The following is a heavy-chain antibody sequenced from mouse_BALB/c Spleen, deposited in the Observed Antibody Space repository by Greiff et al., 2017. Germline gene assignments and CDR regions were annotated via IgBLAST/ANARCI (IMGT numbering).Heavy chain of an antibody. Sequence: EVKLQESGGGLVKPGGSLKLSCAASGFTFSDYYMYWVRQTPEKRLEWVATISDGGSYTYYPDSVKGRFTISRDNAKNNLYLQMSSLKSEDTAMYYCARGGLPYYFDYWGQGTTLTVSS. CDR2: ISDGGSYT. J-gene: IGHJ2*01. CDR1: GFTFSDYY. D-gene: IGHD3-1*01. V-gene: IGHV5-4*02. CDR3: ARGGLPYYFDY.